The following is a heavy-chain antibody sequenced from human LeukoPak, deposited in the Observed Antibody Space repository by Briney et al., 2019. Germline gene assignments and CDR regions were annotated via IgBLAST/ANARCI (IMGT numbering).Heavy chain of an antibody. J-gene: IGHJ4*02. Sequence: PGGSLRLSCAASGFTFSSYSMTWVRQAPGKGLEWVSSISSSSSYIYYADSVKGRFTISRDNAKNSLYLQMNSLRAEDTAVYYCAKLLGNVVVTAILYWGQGTLVTVSS. D-gene: IGHD2-21*02. CDR3: AKLLGNVVVTAILY. V-gene: IGHV3-21*04. CDR2: ISSSSSYI. CDR1: GFTFSSYS.